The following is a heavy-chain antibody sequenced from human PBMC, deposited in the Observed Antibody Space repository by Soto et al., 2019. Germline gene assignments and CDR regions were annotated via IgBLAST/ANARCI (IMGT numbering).Heavy chain of an antibody. J-gene: IGHJ6*02. CDR1: GGTFSSYA. V-gene: IGHV1-69*13. CDR3: ARGGNYYDSSGYQGYYYYGMDV. CDR2: IIPIFGTA. Sequence: SVKVSCKASGGTFSSYAISWVRQAPGQGLEWMGGIIPIFGTANYAQKFQGRVTITADESTSTAYMELSSLRSEDTAVYYCARGGNYYDSSGYQGYYYYGMDVWGQGTTVTVSS. D-gene: IGHD3-22*01.